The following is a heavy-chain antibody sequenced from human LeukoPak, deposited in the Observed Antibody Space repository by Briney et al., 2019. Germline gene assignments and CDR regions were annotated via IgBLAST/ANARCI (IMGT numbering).Heavy chain of an antibody. D-gene: IGHD3-10*01. CDR3: ARDPRRAPYGWGSFDP. CDR2: IIPIFGTA. V-gene: IGHV1-69*13. CDR1: GGTFSSYA. J-gene: IGHJ5*02. Sequence: VASVKVSCKASGGTFSSYAISWVRQAPGQGLEWMGGIIPIFGTANYAQKFQGRVTITADESTSTAYMELSSLRSEDTAVYYCARDPRRAPYGWGSFDPWGQGTLVTVSS.